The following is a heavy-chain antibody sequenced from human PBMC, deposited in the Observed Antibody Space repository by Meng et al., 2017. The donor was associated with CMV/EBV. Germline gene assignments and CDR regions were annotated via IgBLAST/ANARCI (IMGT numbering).Heavy chain of an antibody. D-gene: IGHD3-16*01. CDR1: GDSVSSNSAA. V-gene: IGHV6-1*01. CDR3: ARDSDGLGYAGDLYYYYGMDV. J-gene: IGHJ6*02. CDR2: TYYRSRWYN. Sequence: SETLSLTCAISGDSVSSNSAAWNWIRQSPSRGLEWLGRTYYRSRWYNDYAASVKSRITINSDTSKNQFSLQLNSVTLEDTAVYYCARDSDGLGYAGDLYYYYGMDVWGQGTTVTVSS.